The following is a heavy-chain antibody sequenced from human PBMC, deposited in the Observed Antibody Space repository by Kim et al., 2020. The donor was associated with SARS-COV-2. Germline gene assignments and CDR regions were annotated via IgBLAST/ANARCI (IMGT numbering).Heavy chain of an antibody. V-gene: IGHV3-49*03. CDR1: GFTFGDYA. CDR3: TRVKYDYVWGSYRRPYFDY. J-gene: IGHJ4*02. Sequence: GGSLRLSCTASGFTFGDYAMSWFRQAPGKGLEWVGFIRSKAYGGTTEYAASVKGRFTISRDDSKSIAYLQMNSLKTEDTAVYYCTRVKYDYVWGSYRRPYFDYWGQGTLVTVSS. CDR2: IRSKAYGGTT. D-gene: IGHD3-16*02.